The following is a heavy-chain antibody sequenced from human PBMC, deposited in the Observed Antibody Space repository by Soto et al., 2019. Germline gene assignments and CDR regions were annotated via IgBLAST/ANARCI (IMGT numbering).Heavy chain of an antibody. D-gene: IGHD5-18*01. CDR1: GFTFSSYS. Sequence: EVQLVESGGGLVKSGGSLRLSCAASGFTFSSYSMNWVRQSPGKGLEWVSSISSSSSYIYYADSVKGRFTIFRDNAKNSLYLQMNSLRAEDTAVYYCARDQPGYSYGYGWGYWGQGTLVTVSS. CDR3: ARDQPGYSYGYGWGY. V-gene: IGHV3-21*01. J-gene: IGHJ4*02. CDR2: ISSSSSYI.